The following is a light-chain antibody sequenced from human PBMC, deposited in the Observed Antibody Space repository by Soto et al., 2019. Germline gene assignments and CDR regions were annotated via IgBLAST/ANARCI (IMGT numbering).Light chain of an antibody. Sequence: QSALTQPASVSGSPGQSITISCTGTSSDVGGYNYVSWYQQHPGKAPKLMIYDVSNRPSGVSNRFSGSKSGNTASLTISGLQAEDEADYYCSSLVGFGGGTKLTVL. CDR2: DVS. CDR3: SSLVG. J-gene: IGLJ2*01. CDR1: SSDVGGYNY. V-gene: IGLV2-14*01.